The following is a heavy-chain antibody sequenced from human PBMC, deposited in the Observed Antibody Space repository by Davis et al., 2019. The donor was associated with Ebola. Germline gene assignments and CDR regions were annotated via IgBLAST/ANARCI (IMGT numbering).Heavy chain of an antibody. D-gene: IGHD6-13*01. CDR3: AKGIAAAGSFDY. V-gene: IGHV3-9*01. CDR2: ISWNSGSI. Sequence: GESLNTSCAASGFTFDDYAMHWVRQAPGKGLEWGSGISWNSGSIGYADSVKGRFTISRDNAKHSLYLQMNSLRAEDTALYYCAKGIAAAGSFDYWGQGTLVTVSS. CDR1: GFTFDDYA. J-gene: IGHJ4*02.